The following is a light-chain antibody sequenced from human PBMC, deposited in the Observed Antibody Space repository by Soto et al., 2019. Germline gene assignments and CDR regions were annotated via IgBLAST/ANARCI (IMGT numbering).Light chain of an antibody. Sequence: QPVLTHPASVYGSPRQSLTISYSGTSSDVINYNLVSWYQQHPGKAPKLLLYEVVKRPSGISNRFSGSTSANTASLTISGLQAEDEGDYFCCSSAGAISPHVFGSGTKVTVL. V-gene: IGLV2-23*02. CDR2: EVV. J-gene: IGLJ1*01. CDR1: SSDVINYNL. CDR3: CSSAGAISPHV.